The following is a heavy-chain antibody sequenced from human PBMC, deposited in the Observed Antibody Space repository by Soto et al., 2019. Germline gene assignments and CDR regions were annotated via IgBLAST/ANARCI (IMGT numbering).Heavy chain of an antibody. Sequence: PSETLSLTCTVSDGSINNYHWTWIRQSPGKALEWIGEINHLGSINYNPSLKSRVTMSVDTSKNQFSLTLNSVTAADTATYYCARGGISHWAYFYYMDVWDRGTTVTVSS. V-gene: IGHV4-34*01. CDR2: INHLGSI. CDR1: DGSINNYH. J-gene: IGHJ6*03. CDR3: ARGGISHWAYFYYMDV. D-gene: IGHD2-21*01.